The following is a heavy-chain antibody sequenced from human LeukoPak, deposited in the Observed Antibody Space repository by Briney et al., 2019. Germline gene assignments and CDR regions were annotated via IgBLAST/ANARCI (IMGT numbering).Heavy chain of an antibody. CDR2: IYTSGST. Sequence: HSETLSLACTVSGGSISSYYWSWIRQPAGKGLEWIGRIYTSGSTNYNPSLKSRVTISVDTSKNQFSLKLSSVTAADTAVYYCARGRITMVRGVITRYFDYWGQGTLVTVSS. V-gene: IGHV4-4*07. CDR1: GGSISSYY. D-gene: IGHD3-10*01. J-gene: IGHJ4*02. CDR3: ARGRITMVRGVITRYFDY.